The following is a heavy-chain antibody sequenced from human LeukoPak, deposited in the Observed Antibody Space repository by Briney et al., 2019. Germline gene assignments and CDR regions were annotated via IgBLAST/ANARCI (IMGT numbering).Heavy chain of an antibody. CDR2: IYYSGST. CDR3: ARSRDCSSTSCPRVLLWFGENLWQRRIDRNWFDP. V-gene: IGHV4-39*07. CDR1: GGSISSSSYY. Sequence: SETLSLTCTVSGGSISSSSYYWGWIRQPPGKGLEWIGSIYYSGSTYYNPSLKSRVTISVDTSKNQFSLKLSSVTAADTAVYYCARSRDCSSTSCPRVLLWFGENLWQRRIDRNWFDPWGQGTLVTVSS. D-gene: IGHD3-10*01. J-gene: IGHJ5*02.